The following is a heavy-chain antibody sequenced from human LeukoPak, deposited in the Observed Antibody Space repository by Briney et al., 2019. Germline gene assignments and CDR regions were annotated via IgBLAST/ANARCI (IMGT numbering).Heavy chain of an antibody. CDR1: GYTFTGYY. Sequence: ASVRVSCKAFGYTFTGYYLHWVRQAPGQGRGWMGWINPNRGVTNYAQKFQGRGTMTRATSISTASMGMCRRRSDETGWCYCVRVQGPRRYYFDYWGQGTLVTVSS. D-gene: IGHD3-10*01. V-gene: IGHV1-2*02. CDR2: INPNRGVT. J-gene: IGHJ4*02. CDR3: VRVQGPRRYYFDY.